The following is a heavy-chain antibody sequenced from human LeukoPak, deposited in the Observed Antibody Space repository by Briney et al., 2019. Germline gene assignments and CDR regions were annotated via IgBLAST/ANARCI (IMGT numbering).Heavy chain of an antibody. V-gene: IGHV3-33*01. CDR1: GFTFSSYG. CDR2: IWYDGSNK. J-gene: IGHJ6*03. Sequence: GRSLRLSCAASGFTFSSYGMHWVRQAPGKGLEWVAVIWYDGSNKYYADSVKGRFTISRDNYKNTLYLQMNSLRAEDTAVYYCARGGGSDDFWSGYYIYYYYYMDVWGKGTTVTVSS. D-gene: IGHD3-3*01. CDR3: ARGGGSDDFWSGYYIYYYYYMDV.